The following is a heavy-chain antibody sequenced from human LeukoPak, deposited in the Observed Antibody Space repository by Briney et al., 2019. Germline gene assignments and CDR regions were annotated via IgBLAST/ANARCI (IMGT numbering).Heavy chain of an antibody. CDR3: ARDVSLGYCSSTSCFTTAWDV. J-gene: IGHJ6*04. CDR1: GFTFSSYW. V-gene: IGHV3-7*03. CDR2: IKQDGSEK. D-gene: IGHD2-2*01. Sequence: GGSLRFSCAASGFTFSSYWMSGVRQAPGKGLEWVANIKQDGSEKYYVDSVKGRFTISRDNAKNSLYLQMNSLRAEDTAVYYCARDVSLGYCSSTSCFTTAWDVWGKGTTVTVSS.